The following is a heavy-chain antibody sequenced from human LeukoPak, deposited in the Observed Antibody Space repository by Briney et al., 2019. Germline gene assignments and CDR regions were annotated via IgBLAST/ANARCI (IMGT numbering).Heavy chain of an antibody. CDR1: GFTVSSNY. V-gene: IGHV3-53*01. CDR3: ARETSRSTYYYYFYYMDV. CDR2: IYSGGGDT. Sequence: PGGSLRLSCAASGFTVSSNYMSWVRQAPGKGLEWVSVIYSGGGDTYYADSVKGRFTISRDNSKNTLYLQMNSLTAEDTAVYYCARETSRSTYYYYFYYMDVWGKGTTVTVSS. J-gene: IGHJ6*03.